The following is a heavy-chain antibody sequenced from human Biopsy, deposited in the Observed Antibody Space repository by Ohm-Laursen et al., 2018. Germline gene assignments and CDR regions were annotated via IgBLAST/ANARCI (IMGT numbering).Heavy chain of an antibody. V-gene: IGHV4-59*01. CDR3: ARTPRDSFWSGSYKRGLWFDP. Sequence: SETLPLTCSVSGGSIISYYWTWIRQPPGKGLEWIGHVYNGGITNYNPSLKSRVTISKDTSKNQFSLQVNSVTAADTAVYYCARTPRDSFWSGSYKRGLWFDPWGQGTLVIVSS. CDR2: VYNGGIT. CDR1: GGSIISYY. D-gene: IGHD3-3*01. J-gene: IGHJ5*02.